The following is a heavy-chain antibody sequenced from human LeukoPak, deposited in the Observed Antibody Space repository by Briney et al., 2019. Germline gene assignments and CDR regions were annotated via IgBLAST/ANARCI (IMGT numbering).Heavy chain of an antibody. CDR2: MNPNSGNT. J-gene: IGHJ6*03. D-gene: IGHD2-2*01. Sequence: ASVKVSCKAPGYTFSSHDINWVRQAPGQGLEWMGWMNPNSGNTGYTQKFQGRVTMTRDTSISTAYMELSSLRSEDTAVYYCARILGYCSSTSCQKPYYYYMDVWGKGTTVTIS. CDR1: GYTFSSHD. V-gene: IGHV1-8*01. CDR3: ARILGYCSSTSCQKPYYYYMDV.